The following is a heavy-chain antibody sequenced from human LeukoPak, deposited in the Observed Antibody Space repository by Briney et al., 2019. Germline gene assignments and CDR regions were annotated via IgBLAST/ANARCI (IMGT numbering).Heavy chain of an antibody. Sequence: GGSLRLSCAASGFTVSGTYMDWVRQAPGKGLEWVSVIYGGGGTVYADSVKGGFTISRDNSKNSLRTEDSAVYYCARDRAGTLSWVEFDLWGQGTLVTVSS. CDR1: GFTVSGTY. V-gene: IGHV3-53*05. J-gene: IGHJ5*02. CDR3: ARDRAGTLSWVEFDL. D-gene: IGHD3-10*01. CDR2: IYGGGGT.